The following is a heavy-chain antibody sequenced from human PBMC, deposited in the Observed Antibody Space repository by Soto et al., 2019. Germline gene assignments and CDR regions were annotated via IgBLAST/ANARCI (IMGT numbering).Heavy chain of an antibody. CDR2: IKPDGSIT. CDR1: GFSFTNYW. V-gene: IGHV3-74*01. J-gene: IGHJ6*03. CDR3: ARVLRGDYYMDV. Sequence: EVQLVESGGGLVQPGESLRLSCVASGFSFTNYWMNWVRQAPGKGLVWVSRIKPDGSITSHGDSVKGRFTISRDNAKNTLNLQMSSLRAEDTAVYYCARVLRGDYYMDVWGKGTMVTVSS. D-gene: IGHD4-17*01.